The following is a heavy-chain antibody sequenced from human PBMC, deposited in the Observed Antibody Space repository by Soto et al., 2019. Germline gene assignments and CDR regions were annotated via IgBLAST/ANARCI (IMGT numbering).Heavy chain of an antibody. CDR2: IYYSGST. Sequence: VQLQESGPGLVKPSQTLSLTCPVSGGSISSGDYYWSWIRQAPGKGLEWIGYIYYSGSTYYNPSLKSRVTISVDTSKNQFSLKLSSVTAADTAVYYCARAGSSGYYSYYFDYWGQGTLVTVSS. CDR3: ARAGSSGYYSYYFDY. V-gene: IGHV4-30-4*01. CDR1: GGSISSGDYY. D-gene: IGHD3-22*01. J-gene: IGHJ4*02.